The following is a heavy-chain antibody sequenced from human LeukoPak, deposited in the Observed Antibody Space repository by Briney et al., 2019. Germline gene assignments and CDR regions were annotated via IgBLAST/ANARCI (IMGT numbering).Heavy chain of an antibody. CDR2: ISSSSNTI. V-gene: IGHV3-48*02. CDR3: AGEYSSSWFGGWFDP. CDR1: GFSFSSYS. D-gene: IGHD2-2*01. Sequence: PGGSLRLSCAASGFSFSSYSMNWVRQAPGKGLEWVSYISSSSNTIYYADSVKGRFTISRDNAKKSLYLQMNSLRDEDTAVYYCAGEYSSSWFGGWFDPWGQGTLVTVSS. J-gene: IGHJ5*02.